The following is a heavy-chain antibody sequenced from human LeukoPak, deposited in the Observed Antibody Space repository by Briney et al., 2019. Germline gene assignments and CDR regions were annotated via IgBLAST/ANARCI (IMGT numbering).Heavy chain of an antibody. CDR1: GFTFSSYG. CDR2: IWYDGSNK. Sequence: GGSLRLSCAASGFTFSSYGMHWVRQAPGKGLEWVAVIWYDGSNKYYADSVKGRFTISRDNSKNTLYLQMSSLRAEDTAIYHCVKDLYKGDSSSWYYFDYWGQGTLVTVSS. J-gene: IGHJ4*02. V-gene: IGHV3-30*02. D-gene: IGHD6-13*01. CDR3: VKDLYKGDSSSWYYFDY.